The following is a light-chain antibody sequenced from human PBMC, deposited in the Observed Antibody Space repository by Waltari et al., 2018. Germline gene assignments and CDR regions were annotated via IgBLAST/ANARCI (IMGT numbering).Light chain of an antibody. V-gene: IGKV2-28*01. Sequence: DIVMTQSPLSLSVTPGEPASISCRSSQSLLHSNGYTYLDWYLQKPGQSPQLLIYLGSNRASGVPDRFSGSGSGTDFTLKMSRVEAEDVGVFCCMQALQTPRTFGPGTKVDI. J-gene: IGKJ3*01. CDR2: LGS. CDR3: MQALQTPRT. CDR1: QSLLHSNGYTY.